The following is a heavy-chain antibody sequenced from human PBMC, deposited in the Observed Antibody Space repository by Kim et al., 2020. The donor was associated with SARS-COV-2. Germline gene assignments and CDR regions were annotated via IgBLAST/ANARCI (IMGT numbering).Heavy chain of an antibody. Sequence: GGSLRLSCAASGFTFSSYGMHWVRQAPGKGLEWVAVISYDGSNKYYADSVKGRFTISRDNSKNTLYLQMNSLRAEDTAVYYCAKERSGIVVVTATFDYWGQGTLVTASS. J-gene: IGHJ4*02. CDR1: GFTFSSYG. CDR2: ISYDGSNK. CDR3: AKERSGIVVVTATFDY. D-gene: IGHD2-21*02. V-gene: IGHV3-30*18.